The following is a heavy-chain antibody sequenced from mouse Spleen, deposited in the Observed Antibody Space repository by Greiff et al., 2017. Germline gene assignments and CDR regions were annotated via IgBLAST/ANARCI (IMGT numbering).Heavy chain of an antibody. V-gene: IGHV1-26*01. Sequence: VQLQQSGPELVKPGASVKISCKASGYTFTDYYMNWVKQSHGKSLEWIGDINPNNGGTSYNQKFKGKATLTVDKSSSTAYMELRSLTSEDSAVYYCAVLLRFDYWGQGTTLTVSS. D-gene: IGHD1-1*01. J-gene: IGHJ2*01. CDR1: GYTFTDYY. CDR2: INPNNGGT. CDR3: AVLLRFDY.